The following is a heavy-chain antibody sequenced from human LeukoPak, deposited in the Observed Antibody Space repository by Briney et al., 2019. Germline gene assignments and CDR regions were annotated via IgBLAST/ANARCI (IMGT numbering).Heavy chain of an antibody. J-gene: IGHJ3*02. D-gene: IGHD4-17*01. CDR1: GGSFSGYY. V-gene: IGHV4-34*01. Sequence: SETLSLTCAVYGGSFSGYYWSWIRQPPGKGLEWIGEINHSGSTNYNPSLKSRVTMSVDTSKNQFSLKLSSVTAADTAVYYCARLSDYVDAFDIWGQGTMVTVSS. CDR3: ARLSDYVDAFDI. CDR2: INHSGST.